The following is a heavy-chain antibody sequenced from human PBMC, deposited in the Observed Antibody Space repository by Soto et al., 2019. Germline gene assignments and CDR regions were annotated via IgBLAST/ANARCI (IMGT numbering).Heavy chain of an antibody. CDR1: GGTFSIYA. Sequence: SVKVSCKASGGTFSIYAISWVRQAPGQGLEWMGGIIPIFGTANYAQKFQGRVTITADESTSTAYMELSSLRSEDTAVYYCASRVRGAWGSGYYDYFDYWGQGTLVTVSS. V-gene: IGHV1-69*13. D-gene: IGHD3-22*01. CDR3: ASRVRGAWGSGYYDYFDY. CDR2: IIPIFGTA. J-gene: IGHJ4*02.